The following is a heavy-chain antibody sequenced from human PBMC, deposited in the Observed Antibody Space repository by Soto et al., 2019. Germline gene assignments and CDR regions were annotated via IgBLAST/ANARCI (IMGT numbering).Heavy chain of an antibody. D-gene: IGHD2-2*01. CDR3: ARGRVVVVPAALSTSWFDP. J-gene: IGHJ5*02. CDR2: ISAYNGNT. CDR1: GYTFTNYG. V-gene: IGHV1-18*01. Sequence: ASVKVSCKASGYTFTNYGITWVRQAPGQGLEWMGWISAYNGNTHYTQRLQGRVTMTTDTSTSTAYMELRGLRSDDTAVYYCARGRVVVVPAALSTSWFDPWGQGTLVTVSS.